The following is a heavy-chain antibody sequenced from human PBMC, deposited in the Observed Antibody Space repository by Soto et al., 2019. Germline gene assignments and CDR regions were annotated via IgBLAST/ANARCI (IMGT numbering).Heavy chain of an antibody. D-gene: IGHD4-17*01. J-gene: IGHJ3*02. Sequence: GGSLRLSCAASGFTFSSYGMHWVRQAPGKGLEWVAVIWYDGSNKYYADSVKGRFTISRDNSKNTLYLQMNSLRAEDTAVYYCARNKVAGDYGGAAFDIWGQGTMVTVSS. CDR3: ARNKVAGDYGGAAFDI. CDR1: GFTFSSYG. CDR2: IWYDGSNK. V-gene: IGHV3-33*01.